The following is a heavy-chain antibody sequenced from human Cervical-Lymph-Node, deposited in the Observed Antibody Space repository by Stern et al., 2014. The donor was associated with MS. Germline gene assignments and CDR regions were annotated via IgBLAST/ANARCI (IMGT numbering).Heavy chain of an antibody. CDR3: ARAGVLLDY. Sequence: MQLVDSGGGLVKPGGSLRLSCAASGFTFTDYYISWVRQAPGKGLEWVAYISGTATHTNYADSVRGRFTISRDNAKNSVHLQMNTLRAEDTAVYYCARAGVLLDYWGQGTLVTVSS. D-gene: IGHD3-3*01. CDR2: ISGTATHT. CDR1: GFTFTDYY. V-gene: IGHV3-11*06. J-gene: IGHJ4*02.